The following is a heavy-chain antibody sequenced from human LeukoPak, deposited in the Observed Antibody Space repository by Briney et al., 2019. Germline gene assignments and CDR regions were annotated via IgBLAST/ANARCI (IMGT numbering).Heavy chain of an antibody. CDR3: AKDRNDYVWGSYPAPIRDAFDI. V-gene: IGHV1-46*01. J-gene: IGHJ3*02. D-gene: IGHD3-16*01. CDR2: INPSGGST. CDR1: GYTFTNYY. Sequence: ASVKVSCKASGYTFTNYYMHWVRQAPGQGLEWMGLINPSGGSTTYAQKFRGRVTMTRDMSTSTVYMELSSLRSEDTAVYYCAKDRNDYVWGSYPAPIRDAFDIWGQGTMVTVSS.